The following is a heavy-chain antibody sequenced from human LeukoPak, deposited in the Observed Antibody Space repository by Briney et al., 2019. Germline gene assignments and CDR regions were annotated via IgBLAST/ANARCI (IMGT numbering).Heavy chain of an antibody. CDR1: GFIFSDYY. D-gene: IGHD2-21*02. CDR3: ARARGDSTSYYFDY. CDR2: ISSSSSHT. V-gene: IGHV3-11*06. Sequence: GGSLRLSCVASGFIFSDYYMSWIRQAPGKGLEWVSYISSSSSHTNYADSVKGRFTISRVNAKNSLYLQMSSLRAEDMALYYCARARGDSTSYYFDYWGLGTLVTVSS. J-gene: IGHJ4*02.